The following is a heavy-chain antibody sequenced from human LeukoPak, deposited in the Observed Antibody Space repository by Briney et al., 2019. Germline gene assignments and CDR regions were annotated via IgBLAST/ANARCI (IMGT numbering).Heavy chain of an antibody. Sequence: SETLSLTCTVSGGSISSSSYYWGWIRQPPGKGLEWIGSIYYSGSTYYNPSLKSRVTISVDTSKNQFSLKLSSVTAADTAVYYCADFWSGYLDYWGQGTLATVSS. CDR3: ADFWSGYLDY. CDR2: IYYSGST. D-gene: IGHD3-3*01. CDR1: GGSISSSSYY. V-gene: IGHV4-39*01. J-gene: IGHJ4*02.